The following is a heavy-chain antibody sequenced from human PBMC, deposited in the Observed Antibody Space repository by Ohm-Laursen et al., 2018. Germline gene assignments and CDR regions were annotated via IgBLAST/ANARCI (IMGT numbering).Heavy chain of an antibody. Sequence: SVKVSCKASGYTFTGYYMHWVRQAPGQGLEWMGWINPNSGGTNYAQKFQGRVTVTRDTSISTAYMELSRLRSDDTAVYYCARAPIVVVVAAPDYWGQGTLVTVSS. J-gene: IGHJ4*02. D-gene: IGHD2-15*01. CDR3: ARAPIVVVVAAPDY. CDR2: INPNSGGT. V-gene: IGHV1-2*02. CDR1: GYTFTGYY.